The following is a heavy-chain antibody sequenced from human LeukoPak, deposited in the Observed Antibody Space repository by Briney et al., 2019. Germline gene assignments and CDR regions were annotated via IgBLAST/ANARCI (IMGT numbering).Heavy chain of an antibody. D-gene: IGHD3-16*02. J-gene: IGHJ3*02. V-gene: IGHV4-31*03. CDR3: ARTTFVKPDAFDI. CDR2: IYYSGST. Sequence: PSETLSLTCTVSGGSISSGGYYWSWIRQHPGKGLEWIGYIYYSGSTYYNPSLKSRVTISVDTSKNQSSLKLSSVTAADTAVYYCARTTFVKPDAFDIWGQGAMVTVSS. CDR1: GGSISSGGYY.